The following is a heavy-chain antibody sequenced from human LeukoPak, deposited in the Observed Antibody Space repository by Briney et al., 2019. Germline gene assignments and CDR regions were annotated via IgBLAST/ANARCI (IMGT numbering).Heavy chain of an antibody. CDR3: ARWPIAAAPPVYYFDY. D-gene: IGHD6-13*01. V-gene: IGHV3-21*01. J-gene: IGHJ4*02. CDR2: ISSTTSHI. Sequence: PGGSVRLSCAASGFSFSTYNMNWVRQAPGKGLEWVSSISSTTSHIYYADSVTGRFTISRDNAKNSLYLQMNSLRAEDTAVYYCARWPIAAAPPVYYFDYWGQGSLVTVSS. CDR1: GFSFSTYN.